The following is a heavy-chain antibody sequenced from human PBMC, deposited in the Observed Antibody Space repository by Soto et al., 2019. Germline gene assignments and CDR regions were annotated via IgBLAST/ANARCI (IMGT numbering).Heavy chain of an antibody. J-gene: IGHJ2*01. CDR2: IWYDGSNK. CDR3: ARENWYFDL. Sequence: QVQLVESGGGVVQPGRSLRLSCAASGFTFSSYGMHWDRQAPGKGLEWVAVIWYDGSNKYYADSVKGRFTISRDNSKNTLYLQMNSLRAEDTAVYYCARENWYFDLWGRGTLVTVSS. CDR1: GFTFSSYG. V-gene: IGHV3-33*01.